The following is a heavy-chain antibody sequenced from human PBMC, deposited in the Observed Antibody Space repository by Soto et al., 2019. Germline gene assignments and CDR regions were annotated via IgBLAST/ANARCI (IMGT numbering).Heavy chain of an antibody. D-gene: IGHD2-2*01. CDR2: IYYSGSI. J-gene: IGHJ6*03. CDR3: ARPSTNIVVVPAFMSPSYYYYYMDV. CDR1: GGSISSSSYY. Sequence: SETLSLTCTVSGGSISSSSYYWGWIRQPPGKGLEWIGSIYYSGSIYYNPSLKSRVTISVDTSKNQFSLKLSSVTAADTAVYYCARPSTNIVVVPAFMSPSYYYYYMDVWGQGTTVTGSS. V-gene: IGHV4-39*01.